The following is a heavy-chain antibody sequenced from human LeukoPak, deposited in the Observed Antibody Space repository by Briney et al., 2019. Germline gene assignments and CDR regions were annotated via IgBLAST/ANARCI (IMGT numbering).Heavy chain of an antibody. CDR1: GGSISSYY. V-gene: IGHV4-4*07. CDR3: ARDSGTTGEVKFDP. Sequence: SETLSLTCTVSGGSISSYYWSWIRQPAGKGLEWIGRIYSSGSTTYNPSLKSRVTMSVDTSKNQFSLKVTSVTAADTAVYYGARDSGTTGEVKFDPWGQGTLVTVSS. CDR2: IYSSGST. J-gene: IGHJ5*02. D-gene: IGHD3-10*01.